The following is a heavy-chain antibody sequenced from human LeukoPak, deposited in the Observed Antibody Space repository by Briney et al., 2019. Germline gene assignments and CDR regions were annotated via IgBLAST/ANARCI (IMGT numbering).Heavy chain of an antibody. D-gene: IGHD4-17*01. CDR2: INPKNSGT. Sequence: GASVKVSGKTSGYTFSDYYIHWVRQAPGQGLEWMGWINPKNSGTKYAQKFQGCITMTTDTSTSTAYMELTSLRSNDTAVYYCARVTVTILFDHWGPGTLVTDSS. CDR3: ARVTVTILFDH. V-gene: IGHV1-2*04. CDR1: GYTFSDYY. J-gene: IGHJ4*02.